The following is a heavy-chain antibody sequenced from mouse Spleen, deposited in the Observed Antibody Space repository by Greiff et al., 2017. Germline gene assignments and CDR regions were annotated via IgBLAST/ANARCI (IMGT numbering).Heavy chain of an antibody. Sequence: VQLQQPGAELVKPGASVKLSCKASGYTFTSYWMHWVKQRPGQGLEWIGMIHPNSGSTNYNEKFKSKATLTVDKSSSTAYMQLSSLTSEDSAVYYCVFWLITTVVMDYWGQGTTLTVSS. CDR3: VFWLITTVVMDY. CDR1: GYTFTSYW. J-gene: IGHJ2*01. V-gene: IGHV1-64*01. D-gene: IGHD1-1*01. CDR2: IHPNSGST.